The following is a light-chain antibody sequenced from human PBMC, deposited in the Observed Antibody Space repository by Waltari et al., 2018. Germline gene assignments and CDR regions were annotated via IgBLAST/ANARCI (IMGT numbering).Light chain of an antibody. J-gene: IGKJ1*01. CDR1: QSVRNF. CDR3: QQGYMTPRT. Sequence: DIQMTQSPSSLSASVGDRVTITCRASQSVRNFLNWYQQEPGKAPKLLIYATSSLQTGVPSRFIGSGSGTDFTLSISSLQPEDFAIYFCQQGYMTPRTFGQGTKVEIK. CDR2: ATS. V-gene: IGKV1-39*01.